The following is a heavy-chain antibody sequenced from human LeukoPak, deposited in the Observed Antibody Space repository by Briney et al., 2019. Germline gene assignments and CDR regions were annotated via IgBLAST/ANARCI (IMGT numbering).Heavy chain of an antibody. D-gene: IGHD6-6*01. CDR3: ASFIEYTSSDAFDI. Sequence: SETLSLTCTISGGSISSNHYYWGWLRQPPGTGLEWVGSICYSGSTYYNPSLKSRVTISLDTSKNQFSLKLSSMSAADTAVYYCASFIEYTSSDAFDIWGQGTMVTVSS. CDR1: GGSISSNHYY. J-gene: IGHJ3*02. V-gene: IGHV4-39*01. CDR2: ICYSGST.